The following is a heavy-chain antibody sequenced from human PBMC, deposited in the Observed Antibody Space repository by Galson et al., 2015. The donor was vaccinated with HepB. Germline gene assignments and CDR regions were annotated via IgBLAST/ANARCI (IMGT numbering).Heavy chain of an antibody. CDR2: ISGSGGST. J-gene: IGHJ4*02. V-gene: IGHV3-23*01. D-gene: IGHD1-14*01. Sequence: SLRLSCAASGFTFSSYAMSRVRQAPGKGLEWVSAISGSGGSTYYADSVKGRFTISRDNSKNTPYLQMNSLRAEDTAVYYCAKGSVLGISRYWGQGTLVTVSS. CDR3: AKGSVLGISRY. CDR1: GFTFSSYA.